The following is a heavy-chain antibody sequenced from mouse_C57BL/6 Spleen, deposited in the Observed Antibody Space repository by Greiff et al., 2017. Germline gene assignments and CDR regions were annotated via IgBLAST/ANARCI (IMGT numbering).Heavy chain of an antibody. CDR1: GYTFTSYG. CDR3: AMITTVVADWYFDV. CDR2: IYPRSGNT. Sequence: QVQLQQSGAELARPGASVKLSFKASGYTFTSYGISWVKQRTGQGLEWIGEIYPRSGNTYYNVKFKGKATLTADKSSSTAYMELRSLTSEDSAVYFCAMITTVVADWYFDVWGTGTTVTVSS. V-gene: IGHV1-81*01. J-gene: IGHJ1*03. D-gene: IGHD1-1*01.